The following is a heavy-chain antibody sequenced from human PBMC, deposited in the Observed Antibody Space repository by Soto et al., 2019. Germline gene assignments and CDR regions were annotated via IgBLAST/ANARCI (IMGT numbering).Heavy chain of an antibody. J-gene: IGHJ6*04. V-gene: IGHV1-24*01. D-gene: IGHD3-10*01. CDR1: GYTLTELS. Sequence: GASVKVSCKVSGYTLTELSMHWVRQAPGKGLEWMGGFDPEDGETIYAQKFQGRVTMTEDTSTDTAYMELSSLRSEDTAVYYCATYVYGSESFDVWGKGTTVTVSS. CDR3: ATYVYGSESFDV. CDR2: FDPEDGET.